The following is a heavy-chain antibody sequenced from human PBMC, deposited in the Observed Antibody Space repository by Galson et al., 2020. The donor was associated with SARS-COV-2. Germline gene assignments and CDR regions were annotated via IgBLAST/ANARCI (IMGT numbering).Heavy chain of an antibody. J-gene: IGHJ4*02. V-gene: IGHV3-15*05. CDR2: IKSKRDGETA. CDR3: TTGPSDY. Sequence: GESLKISCVGSGFVFNTAWMTWVRQAPGKGLEWVGRIKSKRDGETADYAAPVNGRFTISRDDSKNTVWLQMNSLKSEDTAVYYCTTGPSDYWGQGTLVSVS. CDR1: GFVFNTAW.